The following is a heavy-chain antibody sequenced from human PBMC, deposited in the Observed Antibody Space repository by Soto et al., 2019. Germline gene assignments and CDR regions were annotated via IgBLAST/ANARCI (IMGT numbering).Heavy chain of an antibody. CDR2: IVPTVDTS. CDR3: VRVVAIPGYPDN. V-gene: IGHV1-69*14. J-gene: IGHJ4*02. CDR1: GATFSSYA. Sequence: QVQLVQSGAEVRQPASSVKVSCKTSGATFSSYAITWVRQAPGQGLEWMGAIVPTVDTSTYAQKFQGRVTITADKFTNTVYMELSSLRSDDTAVYYCVRVVAIPGYPDNWGQGTLVTVSS. D-gene: IGHD5-12*01.